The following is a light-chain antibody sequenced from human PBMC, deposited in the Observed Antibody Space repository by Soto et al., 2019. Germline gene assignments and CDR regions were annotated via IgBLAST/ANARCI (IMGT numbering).Light chain of an antibody. CDR1: QSVSSSY. V-gene: IGKV3-20*01. CDR3: QQYGDLPWT. Sequence: EIVLTQSPGSLALSPGERATLSCRASQSVSSSYLAWYQQKPGQAPRLLIYGASSRATGIPDRFSGSGSGTDFTLTINRLEPEDFAVYYCQQYGDLPWTFGQGTTGDIK. J-gene: IGKJ1*01. CDR2: GAS.